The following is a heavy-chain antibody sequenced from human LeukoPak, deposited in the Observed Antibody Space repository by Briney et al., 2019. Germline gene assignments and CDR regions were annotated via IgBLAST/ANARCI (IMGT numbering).Heavy chain of an antibody. V-gene: IGHV3-23*01. D-gene: IGHD2/OR15-2a*01. CDR2: ISNNGGRT. CDR3: ARDEDTSALSEY. J-gene: IGHJ4*02. Sequence: GGSLRLSCAGSGVSFSSNTMSWVRQAPGRGLEWVSAISNNGGRTDYADSVKGRFTISRDNSKSTLYSHMDSLRAEDTAVYYCARDEDTSALSEYWGQGTLVTVSS. CDR1: GVSFSSNT.